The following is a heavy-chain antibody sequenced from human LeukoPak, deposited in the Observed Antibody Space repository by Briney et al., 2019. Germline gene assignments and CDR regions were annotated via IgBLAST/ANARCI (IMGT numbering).Heavy chain of an antibody. CDR2: IIPILGIA. D-gene: IGHD2-15*01. J-gene: IGHJ6*02. V-gene: IGHV1-69*04. CDR1: GGTFSSYA. CDR3: ARCPRATSYCSGGSCYSGYYYYGMDV. Sequence: SVKVSCKASGGTFSSYAISWVRQAPGQGLEWMGRIIPILGIANYAQKFQGRVTITADKSTSTAYMELSSLRSEDTAVYYCARCPRATSYCSGGSCYSGYYYYGMDVWGQGTTVTVSS.